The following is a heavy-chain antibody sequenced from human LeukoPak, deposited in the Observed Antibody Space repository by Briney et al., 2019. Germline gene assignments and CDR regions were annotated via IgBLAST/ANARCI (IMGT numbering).Heavy chain of an antibody. D-gene: IGHD4-11*01. CDR1: GGTFSSYA. CDR2: IIPIFGTA. CDR3: ARVCAGTVTTGFDY. J-gene: IGHJ4*02. V-gene: IGHV1-69*01. Sequence: SVKVSCKASGGTFSSYAISWVRQAPGQGLEWMGGIIPIFGTANYAQKFQGRVTITADESTSTAYMELSSLRSEDTAVYYCARVCAGTVTTGFDYWGLGTLVSVSS.